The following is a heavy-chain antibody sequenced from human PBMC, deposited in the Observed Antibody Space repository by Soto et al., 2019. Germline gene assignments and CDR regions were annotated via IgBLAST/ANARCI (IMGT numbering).Heavy chain of an antibody. CDR2: ISYDGSNI. Sequence: QVQLVESGGGVVQPGRSLRLSCAASGFTFSSYGMHWVRQAPGKGLEWVAVISYDGSNIYYADSVKGRFTISRDNSKNTLYPQMNSLRAEDTAVYYCAKDITLRVVVAANDAFDIWGQGTMVTVSS. D-gene: IGHD2-15*01. CDR1: GFTFSSYG. CDR3: AKDITLRVVVAANDAFDI. J-gene: IGHJ3*02. V-gene: IGHV3-30*18.